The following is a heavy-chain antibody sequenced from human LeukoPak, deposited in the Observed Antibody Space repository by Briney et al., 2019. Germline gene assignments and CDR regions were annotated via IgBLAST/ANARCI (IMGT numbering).Heavy chain of an antibody. V-gene: IGHV3-73*01. CDR2: IRSKANSYAT. Sequence: GGSLRLSCAASGFTFSGSAMHWVRQASGKGLEWVGRIRSKANSYATAYAASVKGRFTISRDDSKNTAYLQMNSLKTEDTAVYYCTRSIAAADTYYYYYYMDVWGKGTTVTVSS. CDR1: GFTFSGSA. J-gene: IGHJ6*03. CDR3: TRSIAAADTYYYYYYMDV. D-gene: IGHD6-13*01.